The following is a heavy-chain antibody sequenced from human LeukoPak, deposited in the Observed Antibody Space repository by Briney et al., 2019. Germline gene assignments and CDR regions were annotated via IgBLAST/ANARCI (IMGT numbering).Heavy chain of an antibody. CDR1: GVSINSINR. D-gene: IGHD5-18*01. Sequence: SETLSLTCAVSGVSINSINRWSWVRQPPGKGLEWIGEIYHSGSTNYNPSLKSRVTISVDKSKNQFSLKLNSVTAADAAVYYCARLPRVDTAMVEDYWGQGTLVTVSS. V-gene: IGHV4-4*02. CDR2: IYHSGST. J-gene: IGHJ4*02. CDR3: ARLPRVDTAMVEDY.